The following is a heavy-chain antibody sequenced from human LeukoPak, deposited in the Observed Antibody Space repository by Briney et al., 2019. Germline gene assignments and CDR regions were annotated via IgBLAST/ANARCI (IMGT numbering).Heavy chain of an antibody. J-gene: IGHJ4*02. Sequence: GGSLRLSCAASGFTFSSYAMHWVRQAPGKGLEYVSAISSNGGSTYYADSVKGRFTISRDNSKNTLYLQMNSLRAEDTAVYYCAKSGYNRFDYWGQGTLVTVSS. CDR3: AKSGYNRFDY. V-gene: IGHV3-64*04. CDR2: ISSNGGST. CDR1: GFTFSSYA. D-gene: IGHD5-24*01.